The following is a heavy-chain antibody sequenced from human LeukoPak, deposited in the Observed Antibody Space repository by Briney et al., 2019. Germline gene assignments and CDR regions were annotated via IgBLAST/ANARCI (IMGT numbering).Heavy chain of an antibody. CDR3: AKNHGIAVTPDY. Sequence: GGSLRLSCAASGFTFSSYAMSWVRQAPGKGLEWVSAISGSGGSTYYADSVKGRFTISRDNSKNTLYLQMNSLRAEDMAVYYCAKNHGIAVTPDYWGQGTLVTVSS. CDR2: ISGSGGST. D-gene: IGHD6-19*01. CDR1: GFTFSSYA. J-gene: IGHJ4*02. V-gene: IGHV3-23*01.